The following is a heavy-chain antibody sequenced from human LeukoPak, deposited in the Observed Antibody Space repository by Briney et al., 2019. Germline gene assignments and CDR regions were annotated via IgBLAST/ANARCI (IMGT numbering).Heavy chain of an antibody. CDR3: ARAPERGKTDV. CDR2: IKQDGSEK. Sequence: GGSLRLSCEASGFTFNNYWMSWVRQAPGKGLEWVANIKQDGSEKYYVDSVTGRFTISRDNAKNSLYLQMNSLRAEDTAVYYWARAPERGKTDVWGQGTTVRVFS. CDR1: GFTFNNYW. J-gene: IGHJ6*02. D-gene: IGHD3-16*01. V-gene: IGHV3-7*01.